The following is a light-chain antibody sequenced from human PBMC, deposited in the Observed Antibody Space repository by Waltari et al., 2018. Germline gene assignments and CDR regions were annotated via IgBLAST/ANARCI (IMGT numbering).Light chain of an antibody. CDR1: QGIGTR. V-gene: IGKV1D-16*01. Sequence: DIQMTQSPSSLSASVGDTVTITCRASQGIGTRLAWYQQKSEKVPKSLIYGASSLQSGVPSRFSGSGSGTYFTLTISSLQPEDFSTYYCRQYYSYPLTFGGGTKVEIK. CDR3: RQYYSYPLT. CDR2: GAS. J-gene: IGKJ4*01.